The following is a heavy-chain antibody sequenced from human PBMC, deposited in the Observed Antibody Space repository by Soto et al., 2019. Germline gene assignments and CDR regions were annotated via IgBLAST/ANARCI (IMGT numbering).Heavy chain of an antibody. CDR1: GGSLSGATYS. CDR3: ARSREFDY. CDR2: IFPSGTT. J-gene: IGHJ4*02. V-gene: IGHV4-30-2*01. Sequence: SETLSLTCGVSGGSLSGATYSWNWIRQPPGKGLEWIGYIFPSGTTYYDPSLKSRVTISIDVSKNQFSLSLRSLTAADTAVYYCARSREFDYWSQGTLVTVSS.